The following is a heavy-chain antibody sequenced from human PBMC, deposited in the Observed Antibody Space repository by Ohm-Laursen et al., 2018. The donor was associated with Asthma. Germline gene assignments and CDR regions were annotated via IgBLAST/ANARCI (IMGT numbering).Heavy chain of an antibody. J-gene: IGHJ4*02. D-gene: IGHD1-1*01. V-gene: IGHV4-4*08. Sequence: GTLSLTCTVSGGSISTYYWNWIRQPPGKGLEWIGHIHRTGSTNYNPSLESRVTISIDTSTNQFSLKLSSVTAADTAVYYCASRGDELDLDYWGQGTLVTVSS. CDR1: GGSISTYY. CDR3: ASRGDELDLDY. CDR2: IHRTGST.